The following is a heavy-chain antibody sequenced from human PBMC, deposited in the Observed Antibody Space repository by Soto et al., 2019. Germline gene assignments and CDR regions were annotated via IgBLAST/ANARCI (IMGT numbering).Heavy chain of an antibody. J-gene: IGHJ5*02. Sequence: GASVKVSCKASGYTFTSYDINWVRQATGQGLEWMGWMNPNSGNTGYAQKFQSRVTMTRNTSISTAYMELSSLRSEDTAVYYCARGTTGYSSSWYFRTVDPFDPWGQGTLVTVS. CDR1: GYTFTSYD. CDR3: ARGTTGYSSSWYFRTVDPFDP. CDR2: MNPNSGNT. V-gene: IGHV1-8*01. D-gene: IGHD6-13*01.